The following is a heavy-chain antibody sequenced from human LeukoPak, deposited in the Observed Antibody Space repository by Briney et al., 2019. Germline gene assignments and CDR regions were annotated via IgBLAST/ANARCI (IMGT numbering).Heavy chain of an antibody. V-gene: IGHV3-30-3*01. CDR1: GFTFSIYA. D-gene: IGHD5-18*01. CDR2: ISYDGSNK. J-gene: IGHJ4*02. Sequence: GGSLRLSCAASGFTFSIYAMHWVRQAPGKGLEWVAVISYDGSNKYYADSVKGRFTISRDNSKNTLYLQMNSLRAEDTAVYYCARDATPDTAMVIRYYFDYWGQGTLVTVS. CDR3: ARDATPDTAMVIRYYFDY.